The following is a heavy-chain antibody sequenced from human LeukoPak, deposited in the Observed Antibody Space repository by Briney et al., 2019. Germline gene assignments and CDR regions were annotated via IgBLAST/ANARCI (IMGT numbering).Heavy chain of an antibody. Sequence: VASVKVSCKASGYTFTSYDINWVRQATGQGLEWMGWMNPNSGNTGYAQKFQGRVTITRNTSISTAYMELSSLRSEDTAVYYCARDLGTVFGYSYGSSFDYWGQGTLVTVSS. CDR2: MNPNSGNT. D-gene: IGHD5-18*01. CDR3: ARDLGTVFGYSYGSSFDY. J-gene: IGHJ4*02. CDR1: GYTFTSYD. V-gene: IGHV1-8*03.